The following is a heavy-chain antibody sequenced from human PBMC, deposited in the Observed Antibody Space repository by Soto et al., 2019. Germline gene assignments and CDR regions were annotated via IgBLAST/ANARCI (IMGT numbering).Heavy chain of an antibody. D-gene: IGHD2-15*01. CDR2: IYGDVDK. CDR3: AHVLVVVANYGMDV. J-gene: IGHJ6*02. V-gene: IGHV2-5*02. Sequence: QITLKESGPTLVKPTQTLTLTCTFSGFSLSTSGVGVGWIRQPPGKALEWLALIYGDVDKRYSPSLTSRLTITKDTSKNQVVLTMTNMDPVDTATYYCAHVLVVVANYGMDVWGQGTTVTVSS. CDR1: GFSLSTSGVG.